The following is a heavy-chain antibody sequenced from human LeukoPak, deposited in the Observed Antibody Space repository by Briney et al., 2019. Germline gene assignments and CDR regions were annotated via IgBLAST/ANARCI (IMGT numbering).Heavy chain of an antibody. CDR1: GFTVSSHY. Sequence: PGGSLRLSCAASGFTVSSHYMNWVRQAPGKGLECVSVIYSGDNTDYSDSVRGRFTISTRNSENTLYLHMNSLTPEDTAVYYCARSHPPEHCGGVTCQLWGGFDYWGQGSPVTVSS. J-gene: IGHJ4*02. D-gene: IGHD2-21*01. CDR2: IYSGDNT. V-gene: IGHV3-53*04. CDR3: ARSHPPEHCGGVTCQLWGGFDY.